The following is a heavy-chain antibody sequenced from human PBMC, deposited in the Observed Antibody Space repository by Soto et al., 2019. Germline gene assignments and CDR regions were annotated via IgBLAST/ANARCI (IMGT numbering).Heavy chain of an antibody. CDR3: ARPRGATKIVRNAFDI. CDR1: GFTFSSYA. D-gene: IGHD1-26*01. CDR2: ISYDGSNK. Sequence: GGSLRLSCAASGFTFSSYAMHWVRQAPGKGLEWVAVISYDGSNKYYADSVKGRFTISRDNSKNTLYLQMNSLRAEDTAVYYCARPRGATKIVRNAFDIWGQGTMVTVSS. V-gene: IGHV3-30-3*01. J-gene: IGHJ3*02.